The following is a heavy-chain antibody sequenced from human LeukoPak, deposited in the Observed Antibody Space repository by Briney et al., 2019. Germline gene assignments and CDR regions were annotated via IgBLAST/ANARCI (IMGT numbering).Heavy chain of an antibody. CDR2: IRYDGSNK. Sequence: PGGSLRLSCAASGFTFSSYGMHWVRQAPGKGLEWVAFIRYDGSNKYYADSVKGRFTISRDNSKNTLYLQMNSLRAEDTAVYYCAKNPLLTGTLYYYYMDVWGKGTTVTVSS. CDR3: AKNPLLTGTLYYYYMDV. J-gene: IGHJ6*03. V-gene: IGHV3-30*02. D-gene: IGHD7-27*01. CDR1: GFTFSSYG.